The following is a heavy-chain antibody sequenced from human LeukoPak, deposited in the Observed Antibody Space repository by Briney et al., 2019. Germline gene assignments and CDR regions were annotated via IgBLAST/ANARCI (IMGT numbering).Heavy chain of an antibody. CDR2: IWYDGNNK. CDR1: GFTFSSYG. J-gene: IGHJ4*02. CDR3: ARDWGSGNSYYFDY. D-gene: IGHD3-10*01. V-gene: IGHV3-33*01. Sequence: PGRSLRLSCVASGFTFSSYGMHWVRQASGKGLEWVAVIWYDGNNKYYEDSVKGRFTISRDNSKNTLYLQMNSLRAEDTAVYYCARDWGSGNSYYFDYWGQGTLVTVSS.